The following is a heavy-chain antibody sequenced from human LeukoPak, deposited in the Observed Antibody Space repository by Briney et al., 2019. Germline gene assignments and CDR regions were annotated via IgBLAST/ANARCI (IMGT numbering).Heavy chain of an antibody. D-gene: IGHD3-3*01. V-gene: IGHV4-4*07. J-gene: IGHJ5*02. CDR1: GGSISSYY. CDR3: ARGRNYDFWSGYYRRSHWFDP. Sequence: PSETLSLTCTVSGGSISSYYWSWLRQPAGKGLEWIGRIYTSGSTNYNPSLTSRVTISVDTSKNQFSLKLSSVTAADTAVYYCARGRNYDFWSGYYRRSHWFDPWGQGTLVTVSS. CDR2: IYTSGST.